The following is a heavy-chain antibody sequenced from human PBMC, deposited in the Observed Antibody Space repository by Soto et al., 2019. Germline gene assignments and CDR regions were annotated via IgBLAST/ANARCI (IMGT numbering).Heavy chain of an antibody. J-gene: IGHJ4*02. Sequence: GESLKISCKGSGYSFTSYWIGWVRQMPGKGLEWMGIIYPGDSDTSYSPSFQGQVTISADKSISTAYLQWSSLKASYTAMYYCARRSYYYDSSGYYYYFDYWGQGTLVTVSS. CDR2: IYPGDSDT. V-gene: IGHV5-51*01. D-gene: IGHD3-22*01. CDR3: ARRSYYYDSSGYYYYFDY. CDR1: GYSFTSYW.